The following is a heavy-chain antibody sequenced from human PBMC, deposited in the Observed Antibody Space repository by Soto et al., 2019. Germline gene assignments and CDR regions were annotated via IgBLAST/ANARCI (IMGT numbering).Heavy chain of an antibody. Sequence: PGGSLRLSCAASGFTFSSYGMHWVRQAPGKGLEWVAVIWYDGSNKYYADSVKGRFTISRDNSKNTLYLQMTSLRAEDTAVYYCARGAAGTRGLFDYWGQGTLVTVSS. CDR1: GFTFSSYG. D-gene: IGHD6-13*01. J-gene: IGHJ4*02. CDR3: ARGAAGTRGLFDY. V-gene: IGHV3-33*01. CDR2: IWYDGSNK.